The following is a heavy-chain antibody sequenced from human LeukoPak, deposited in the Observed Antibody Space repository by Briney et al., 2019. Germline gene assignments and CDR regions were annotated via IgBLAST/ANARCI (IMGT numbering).Heavy chain of an antibody. CDR1: GFTFSSYS. CDR3: ARAIMITFGGVHAFDI. J-gene: IGHJ3*02. V-gene: IGHV3-21*01. Sequence: GGSLRLSCAASGFTFSSYSMNWVRQAPGKGLEWVSSISSSSSYIYYADSVKGRFTISGDNAKNSLYLQMNSLRAEDTAVYYCARAIMITFGGVHAFDIWGQGTMVTVSS. D-gene: IGHD3-16*01. CDR2: ISSSSSYI.